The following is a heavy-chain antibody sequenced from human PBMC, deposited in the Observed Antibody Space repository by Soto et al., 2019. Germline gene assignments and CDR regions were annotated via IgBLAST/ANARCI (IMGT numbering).Heavy chain of an antibody. CDR2: ISGSGGST. Sequence: HPGGSLRLSCAASGFTFSSYAMSWVRQAPGKGLEWVSAISGSGGSTYYADSVKGRFTISRDNSKNTLYLQMNSLRAEDTAVYYCAKWPVQNIWNWFDPWGQGTLVTVSS. J-gene: IGHJ5*02. CDR1: GFTFSSYA. D-gene: IGHD3-9*01. CDR3: AKWPVQNIWNWFDP. V-gene: IGHV3-23*01.